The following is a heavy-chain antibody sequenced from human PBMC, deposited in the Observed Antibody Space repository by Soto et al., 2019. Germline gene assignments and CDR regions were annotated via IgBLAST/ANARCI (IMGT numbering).Heavy chain of an antibody. CDR2: INPNGGST. D-gene: IGHD3-3*01. V-gene: IGHV1-46*01. CDR3: ARSTWDNFGINKGTTNWFHP. J-gene: IGHJ5*02. CDR1: RDTFTSYY. Sequence: ASVKVSCKAPRDTFTSYYINWVRQAPGQGLEWMGIINPNGGSTIYAQQFRGRVTMTRDTSTSTVYMELRSLRSEDTAVYFCARSTWDNFGINKGTTNWFHPWGQGTLVTVSS.